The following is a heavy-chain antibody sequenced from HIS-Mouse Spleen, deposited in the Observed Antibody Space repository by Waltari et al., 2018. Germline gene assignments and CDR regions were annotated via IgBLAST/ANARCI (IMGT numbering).Heavy chain of an antibody. CDR3: ARIAEGYSSGWYAFDY. CDR2: IYWDDDK. V-gene: IGHV2-70*15. Sequence: QVTLRESGPALVKPTQTLTLTCTFSGFSLSTSGMCVSWIRQPPGKALEWLARIYWDDDKYYSTTLKNKITIYKETSKNQVVLTMTKMDTVETATYYCARIAEGYSSGWYAFDYWGQGTLVTVSS. D-gene: IGHD6-19*01. J-gene: IGHJ4*02. CDR1: GFSLSTSGMC.